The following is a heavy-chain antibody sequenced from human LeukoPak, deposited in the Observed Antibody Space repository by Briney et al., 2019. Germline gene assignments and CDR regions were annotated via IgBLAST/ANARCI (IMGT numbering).Heavy chain of an antibody. CDR3: AKSQWLRWDYYYYYYMDV. CDR2: VSGSGGST. CDR1: GFTFSSYA. Sequence: PGGSLRLSCAASGFTFSSYAMSWVRQAPGKGLEWVSAVSGSGGSTYYVDSVKGRFTISRDNSKNTLYLQMNSLRAEDTAVYYCAKSQWLRWDYYYYYYMDVWGKGTTVTVSS. J-gene: IGHJ6*03. V-gene: IGHV3-23*01. D-gene: IGHD5-12*01.